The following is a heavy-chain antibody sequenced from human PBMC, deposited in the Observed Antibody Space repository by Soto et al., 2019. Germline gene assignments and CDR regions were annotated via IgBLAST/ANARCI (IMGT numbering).Heavy chain of an antibody. J-gene: IGHJ1*01. CDR3: ASRISGYYGSEYFQS. D-gene: IGHD3-3*01. V-gene: IGHV3-21*01. Sequence: GALRLSCAASGFTFSNYNMNWVRQAPGKGLEWVSSISSSGYTYYADSIKGRFTISRDNSKNSGHLEMNSLRAEDTAVYYCASRISGYYGSEYFQSWGQGTLVTVSS. CDR1: GFTFSNYN. CDR2: ISSSGYT.